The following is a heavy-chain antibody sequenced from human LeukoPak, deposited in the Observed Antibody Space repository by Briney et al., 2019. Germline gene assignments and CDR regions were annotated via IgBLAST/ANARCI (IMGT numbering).Heavy chain of an antibody. CDR2: FDPEDGET. V-gene: IGHV1-24*01. Sequence: ASVKVSCKASGYTLTELSMHWVRQAPGKGLEWMGGFDPEDGETIYAQKFQGRVTMTEDTSTDTAYMELSSLRSEDTAVYYCARASNYYGSGSYGAFDIWGQGTMVTVSS. CDR1: GYTLTELS. CDR3: ARASNYYGSGSYGAFDI. J-gene: IGHJ3*02. D-gene: IGHD3-10*01.